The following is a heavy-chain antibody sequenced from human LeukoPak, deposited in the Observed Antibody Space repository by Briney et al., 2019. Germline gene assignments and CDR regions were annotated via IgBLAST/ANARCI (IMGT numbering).Heavy chain of an antibody. CDR3: AREGSCTNGVCYTVDY. CDR1: GYTFTGYY. CDR2: INPNSGGT. V-gene: IGHV1-2*02. D-gene: IGHD2-8*01. J-gene: IGHJ4*02. Sequence: ASVTVSCKASGYTFTGYYMHWVRQAPGQGLEWMGWINPNSGGTNYAQKFQGRVTMTRDTSISTAYMELSRLRSDDTAVYYCAREGSCTNGVCYTVDYWGQGTLVTVSS.